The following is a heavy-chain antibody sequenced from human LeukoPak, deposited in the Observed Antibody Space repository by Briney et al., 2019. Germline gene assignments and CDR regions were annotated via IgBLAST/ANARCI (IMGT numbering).Heavy chain of an antibody. Sequence: ASAKVSCKASGGTFSSYGISWVRQAPGQGLEWMGWISAYNGNTNYAQKLQGRVTMTTDISTSTAYMELRSLRSDDTAVYYCARATVGATVYYYYMDVWGKGTTVTVSS. V-gene: IGHV1-18*01. CDR3: ARATVGATVYYYYMDV. J-gene: IGHJ6*03. CDR2: ISAYNGNT. D-gene: IGHD1-26*01. CDR1: GGTFSSYG.